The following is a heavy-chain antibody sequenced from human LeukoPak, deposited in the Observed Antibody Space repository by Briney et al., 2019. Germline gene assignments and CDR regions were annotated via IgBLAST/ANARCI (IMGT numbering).Heavy chain of an antibody. Sequence: GASVRVSCKPSGTTFTTYTIHWVRQAPGQRLEWMGWINTGNGNTQYSQNFQGRVTITRDTSATTAYMELSSLRSEDTAMYYCAREGYCSGGSCYGWFDPWGQGTPVTVSS. CDR2: INTGNGNT. CDR3: AREGYCSGGSCYGWFDP. J-gene: IGHJ5*02. D-gene: IGHD2-15*01. V-gene: IGHV1-3*04. CDR1: GTTFTTYT.